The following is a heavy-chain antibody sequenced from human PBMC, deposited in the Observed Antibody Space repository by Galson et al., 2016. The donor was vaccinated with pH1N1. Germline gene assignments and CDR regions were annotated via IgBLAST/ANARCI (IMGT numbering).Heavy chain of an antibody. D-gene: IGHD4-23*01. CDR1: GFNFSNHW. Sequence: SLRLSCAGSGFNFSNHWMAWVRQAPGKGLEWVAAIWYDGSNEYYGDSVKGRLTISRDNSKSTLYLQMNSLRDEDTAVYYCARPFYGGQYWGAAFNIWGQGTMVTVSS. V-gene: IGHV3-33*01. CDR3: ARPFYGGQYWGAAFNI. J-gene: IGHJ3*02. CDR2: IWYDGSNE.